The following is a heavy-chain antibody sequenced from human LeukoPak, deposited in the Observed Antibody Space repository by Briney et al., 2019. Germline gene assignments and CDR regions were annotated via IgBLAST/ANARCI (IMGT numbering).Heavy chain of an antibody. CDR3: ARLGWATAPLDY. V-gene: IGHV3-7*01. CDR1: GFTFSGYW. CDR2: IRQDGSEK. D-gene: IGHD5-12*01. Sequence: GGSLRLSCAASGFTFSGYWMSWVRQAPGKGLEWVANIRQDGSEKYYVDSVKGRFTISRDNAKNSLYLQMNSLRAEDTAVYYCARLGWATAPLDYWGQGTLVTVSS. J-gene: IGHJ4*02.